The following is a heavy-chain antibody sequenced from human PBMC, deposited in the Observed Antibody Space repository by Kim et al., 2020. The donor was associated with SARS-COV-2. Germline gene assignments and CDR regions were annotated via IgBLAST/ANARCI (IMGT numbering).Heavy chain of an antibody. Sequence: SETLSLTCAVYGGSFSGYYWSWIHQPPGKGLEWIGEINHSGSTNYNPSLKSRVTISVDTSKNQFSLKLSSVTAADTAVYYCARGFANYGSGSYHDLNWFDPWGQGTLVTVSS. V-gene: IGHV4-34*01. J-gene: IGHJ5*02. D-gene: IGHD3-10*01. CDR2: INHSGST. CDR3: ARGFANYGSGSYHDLNWFDP. CDR1: GGSFSGYY.